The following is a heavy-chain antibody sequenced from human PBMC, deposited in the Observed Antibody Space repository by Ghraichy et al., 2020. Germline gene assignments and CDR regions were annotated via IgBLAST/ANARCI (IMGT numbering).Heavy chain of an antibody. J-gene: IGHJ5*02. CDR1: GGSISSSSYY. V-gene: IGHV4-39*01. D-gene: IGHD6-13*01. Sequence: SETLSLTCTVSGGSISSSSYYWAWIRQPPRKGLEWIATIYYNGKTYYNPSLESRATVSVDTPRNHFSLNVSSVTAADTAVYYCARLHSSRWYGGLWSSFDPWGQGTLFTVAS. CDR2: IYYNGKT. CDR3: ARLHSSRWYGGLWSSFDP.